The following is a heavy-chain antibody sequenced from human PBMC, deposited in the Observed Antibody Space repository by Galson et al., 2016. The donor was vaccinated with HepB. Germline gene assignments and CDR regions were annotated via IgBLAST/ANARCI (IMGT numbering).Heavy chain of an antibody. CDR2: IIGTSGDT. D-gene: IGHD3-10*01. J-gene: IGHJ6*02. CDR3: ARAMGFGGPDYGLDV. Sequence: SLRLSCAASGFTFSSHAMSWVRQAPGQGLETVLGIIGTSGDTYYTDSVRGRFTISRDNSKYTLYLQMNSLRAEDTAVYYCARAMGFGGPDYGLDVWGQGTTVTVSS. CDR1: GFTFSSHA. V-gene: IGHV3-23*01.